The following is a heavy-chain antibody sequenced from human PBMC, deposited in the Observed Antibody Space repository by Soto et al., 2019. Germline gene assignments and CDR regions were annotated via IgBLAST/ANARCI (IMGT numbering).Heavy chain of an antibody. CDR1: GFTFSSYG. CDR2: ISYDGSNK. V-gene: IGHV3-30*18. D-gene: IGHD3-22*01. J-gene: IGHJ4*02. CDR3: AKTHDYYDSSGLDY. Sequence: PGGSLRLSCAASGFTFSSYGRHWVRQAPGKGLEWVAVISYDGSNKYYADSVKGRFTISRDNSKNTLYLQMNSLRAEDTAVYYCAKTHDYYDSSGLDYWGQGTLVTVSS.